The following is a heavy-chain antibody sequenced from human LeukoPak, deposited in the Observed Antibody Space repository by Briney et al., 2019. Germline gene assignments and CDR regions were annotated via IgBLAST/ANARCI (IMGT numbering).Heavy chain of an antibody. CDR1: GGSISSYY. Sequence: PSETLSLTCTVSGGSISSYYWSWIRQPPGKGLEWIGYIYYSGSTNYNPSLKSRVTISVDTSKNQFSLKLSSVTAADTAVYYCARAGYYDSSGSVGYFDYWGQGTLVTVSS. D-gene: IGHD3-22*01. CDR2: IYYSGST. V-gene: IGHV4-59*01. CDR3: ARAGYYDSSGSVGYFDY. J-gene: IGHJ4*02.